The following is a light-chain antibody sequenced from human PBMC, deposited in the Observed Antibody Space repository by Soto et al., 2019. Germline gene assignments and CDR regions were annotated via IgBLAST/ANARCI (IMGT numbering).Light chain of an antibody. CDR3: SSYTSSTPYVV. CDR1: SSDIGGYNY. V-gene: IGLV2-14*01. Sequence: QSALTQPAFVSGSPGQSITISCTGTSSDIGGYNYVSWYQQHPGKAPKLMIYEVSNRPSGVSNRFSGSKSGNTASLTISGLQAEDEADYYCSSYTSSTPYVVFGGGTKLTVL. CDR2: EVS. J-gene: IGLJ2*01.